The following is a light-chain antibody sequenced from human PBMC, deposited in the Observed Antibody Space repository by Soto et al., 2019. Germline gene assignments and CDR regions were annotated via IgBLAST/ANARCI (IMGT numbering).Light chain of an antibody. CDR1: SSNIGSNT. J-gene: IGLJ3*02. CDR2: TNN. V-gene: IGLV1-44*01. CDR3: AAWDDSLNGRV. Sequence: QSVLTQPPSASGTPGQRVTISCSGSSSNIGSNTVNWYQHLPGTAPKLLIYTNNQRPSGVPDRFSGSKSGTSASLAISGLQSEDEADYYCAAWDDSLNGRVFGGRTKVTVL.